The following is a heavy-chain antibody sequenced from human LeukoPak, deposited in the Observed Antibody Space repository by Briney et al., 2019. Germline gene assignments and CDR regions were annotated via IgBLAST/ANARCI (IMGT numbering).Heavy chain of an antibody. Sequence: GESLRISCKGSGYSFTSYWIGWVRQMPGKGLEWMGIIYPGDSDTRYSPSFQGQVTISADKSISTAYLQWSSLKASDTAMYYCARVYYDYVWAYLGYYFDYWGQGTLVTVSS. J-gene: IGHJ4*02. CDR3: ARVYYDYVWAYLGYYFDY. D-gene: IGHD3-16*01. CDR1: GYSFTSYW. CDR2: IYPGDSDT. V-gene: IGHV5-51*01.